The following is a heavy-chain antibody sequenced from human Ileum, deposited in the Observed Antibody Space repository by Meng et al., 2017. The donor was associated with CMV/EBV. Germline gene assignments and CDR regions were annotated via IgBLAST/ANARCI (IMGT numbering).Heavy chain of an antibody. J-gene: IGHJ4*02. CDR2: INHGGSS. CDR1: GGSFSEYH. D-gene: IGHD3-3*01. CDR3: ARASPQRRFLSY. V-gene: IGHV4-34*01. Sequence: VQLQQWGAGLLKPSATMSLMCAVYGGSFSEYHWSWIRQPPGKGLEWIGEINHGGSSNYNPSLKSRVTISVDRSRNQVSLKLTSVTAADTAVYYCARASPQRRFLSYWGQGTLVTVSS.